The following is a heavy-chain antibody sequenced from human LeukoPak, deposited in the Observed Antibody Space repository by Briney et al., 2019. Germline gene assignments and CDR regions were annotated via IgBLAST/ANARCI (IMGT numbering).Heavy chain of an antibody. D-gene: IGHD5-18*01. V-gene: IGHV3-7*01. CDR2: TKGDDSEK. J-gene: IGHJ1*01. Sequence: GSLRLSCAASGFSFSTFWMSWVRQAPGKGLEWVANTKGDDSEKYYVESVQGRITISRDNAKNSLYLHMNSLRAEDTALYYCARSGYSYALDHWGQGSLVVVSS. CDR3: ARSGYSYALDH. CDR1: GFSFSTFW.